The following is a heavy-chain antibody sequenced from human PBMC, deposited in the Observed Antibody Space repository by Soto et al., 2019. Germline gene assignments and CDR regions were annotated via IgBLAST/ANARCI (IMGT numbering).Heavy chain of an antibody. CDR1: GGSISSGGYS. CDR2: IYHSGST. V-gene: IGHV4-30-2*01. D-gene: IGHD2-2*02. Sequence: QLQLQESGSGLVKPSQTLSLTCAVSGGSISSGGYSWSWIRQPPGKGLEWIGYIYHSGSTYYNPSLKSRVTIYVDRSKNQFSLKLSSVTAADTAVYYCARGRYCSRTSCYKETHWFDPWGQGTLVTVSS. J-gene: IGHJ5*02. CDR3: ARGRYCSRTSCYKETHWFDP.